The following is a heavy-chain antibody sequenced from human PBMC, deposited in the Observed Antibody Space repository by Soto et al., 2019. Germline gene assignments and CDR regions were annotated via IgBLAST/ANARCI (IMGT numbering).Heavy chain of an antibody. CDR3: AIADYGDDDY. V-gene: IGHV1-18*01. CDR1: GYTFATST. D-gene: IGHD4-17*01. Sequence: QLQLVQSGPEAKKPGASVKVSCKASGYTFATSTISWLRQAPGQGPEWMGWIKAYSGNTNYAQKLQGRLTMTTDTSTSTADMERRSLTTDDTAIYYCAIADYGDDDYWGQGTLVTVSS. J-gene: IGHJ4*02. CDR2: IKAYSGNT.